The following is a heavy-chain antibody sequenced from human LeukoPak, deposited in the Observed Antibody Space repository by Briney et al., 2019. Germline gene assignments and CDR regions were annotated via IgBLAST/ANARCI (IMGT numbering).Heavy chain of an antibody. CDR2: IYYSGST. Sequence: SETLSLTCTVSGGSISSYYWSWIRQPPGKGLEWIGYIYYSGSTNYNPSLKSRVTISVDTSKNQFSLKLSSVTAADTAVYYCARVHYYGSGSNNWFDPWGQGTLVTVSS. CDR3: ARVHYYGSGSNNWFDP. J-gene: IGHJ5*02. CDR1: GGSISSYY. D-gene: IGHD3-10*01. V-gene: IGHV4-59*01.